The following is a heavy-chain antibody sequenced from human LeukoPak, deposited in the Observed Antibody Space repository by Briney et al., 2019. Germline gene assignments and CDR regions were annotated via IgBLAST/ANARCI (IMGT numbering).Heavy chain of an antibody. CDR2: IRSKAYGGTT. D-gene: IGHD6-13*01. CDR3: TRGGYSSSVDPYDAFDI. J-gene: IGHJ3*02. V-gene: IGHV3-49*03. Sequence: GGSLRLSCTASGFTFGDYAMSWFRQAPGKGLEWVGFIRSKAYGGTTEYAASVKGRFTISRDDSKSIAYLQMNSLKTEDTAVYYCTRGGYSSSVDPYDAFDIWGQGTMVTVSS. CDR1: GFTFGDYA.